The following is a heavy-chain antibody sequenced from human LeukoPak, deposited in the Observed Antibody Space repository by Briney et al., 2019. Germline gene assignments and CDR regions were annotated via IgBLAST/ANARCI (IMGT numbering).Heavy chain of an antibody. Sequence: PGRSLRLSCAASGFTFSSYAMHWVRQAPGKRRERVAVISYDGSNKYYADSVKGRFTISRDNSKNTLYLQMNSLRAEDTAVYYCARDKYYDSSGEAFDIWGQGTMVTVSS. CDR2: ISYDGSNK. D-gene: IGHD3-22*01. CDR3: ARDKYYDSSGEAFDI. J-gene: IGHJ3*02. CDR1: GFTFSSYA. V-gene: IGHV3-30-3*01.